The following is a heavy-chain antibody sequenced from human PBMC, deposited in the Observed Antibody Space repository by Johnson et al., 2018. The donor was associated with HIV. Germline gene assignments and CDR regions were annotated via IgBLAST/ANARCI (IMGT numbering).Heavy chain of an antibody. D-gene: IGHD3-10*01. CDR1: GFTFDDYA. V-gene: IGHV3-9*01. J-gene: IGHJ3*02. Sequence: VLLVESGGGLVQPGRSLRLSCAASGFTFDDYAMHWVRQAPGKGLEWVSGISWNSGSIGYADSVTGRFTISRDNAKNSLYLQMNSLRAEDTALYYCATDMQLERWFGESANAFDIWGQGTMVTVSS. CDR3: ATDMQLERWFGESANAFDI. CDR2: ISWNSGSI.